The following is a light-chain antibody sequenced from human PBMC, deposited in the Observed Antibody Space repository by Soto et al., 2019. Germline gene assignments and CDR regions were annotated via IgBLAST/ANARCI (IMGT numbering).Light chain of an antibody. CDR1: QSLLHITGETF. CDR3: MQSTQLPPT. CDR2: EVS. J-gene: IGKJ5*01. V-gene: IGKV2D-29*02. Sequence: DVVMTQTPLSLSVAPGQPASISCKSSQSLLHITGETFLFWYLQKPGQSPQLLIYEVSTRVSGVPDRVSGSGSGTDFTLEISRVETDDVGIYYCMQSTQLPPTFGHGTRLGIE.